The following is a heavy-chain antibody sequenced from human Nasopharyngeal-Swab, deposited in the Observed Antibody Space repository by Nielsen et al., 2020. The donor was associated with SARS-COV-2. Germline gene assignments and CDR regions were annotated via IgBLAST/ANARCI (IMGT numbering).Heavy chain of an antibody. J-gene: IGHJ4*02. V-gene: IGHV3-23*01. D-gene: IGHD4-23*01. Sequence: GESLKISCAASGFTFSSYAMSWVRQAPGKGLEWVSAISGSGGSTYYADSVKGRFTISRDSSKNTLYLQMNSLRAEDTAVYYCAKLSTTVVTPAFDYWGQGTRVTVSS. CDR2: ISGSGGST. CDR1: GFTFSSYA. CDR3: AKLSTTVVTPAFDY.